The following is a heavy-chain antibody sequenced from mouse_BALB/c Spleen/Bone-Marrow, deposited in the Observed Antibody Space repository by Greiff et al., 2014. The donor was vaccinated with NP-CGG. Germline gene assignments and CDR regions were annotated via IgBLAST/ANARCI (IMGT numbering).Heavy chain of an antibody. CDR1: GFTFGSYT. CDR3: ARGNGFAY. J-gene: IGHJ3*01. V-gene: IGHV5-12-2*01. CDR2: ISNGGGST. Sequence: LQQSGGGLVQPGGSLKLSCAASGFTFGSYTMSWVRQTPEKRLDWVAYISNGGGSTYYPDTVKGRFTISRDNAKNTLYLQMSSLKSEDTAMYYCARGNGFAYWGQGTLVTVSA.